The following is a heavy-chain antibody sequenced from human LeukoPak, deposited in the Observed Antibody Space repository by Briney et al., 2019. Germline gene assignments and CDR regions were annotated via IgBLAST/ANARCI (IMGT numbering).Heavy chain of an antibody. CDR2: ISGSGGST. CDR1: GFTFSSYA. Sequence: GGSLRLSCAASGFTFSSYAMSWVRQAPGKGLEWVSAISGSGGSTYYADSVKGRFTISRDDSKNTLYLQMNSLRAEDTAVYYCAKPDCSSTSCHTFDYWGQGTPVTVSS. CDR3: AKPDCSSTSCHTFDY. V-gene: IGHV3-23*01. D-gene: IGHD2-2*01. J-gene: IGHJ4*02.